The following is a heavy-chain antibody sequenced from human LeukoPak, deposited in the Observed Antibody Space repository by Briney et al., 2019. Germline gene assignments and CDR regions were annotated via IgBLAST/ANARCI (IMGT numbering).Heavy chain of an antibody. V-gene: IGHV4-34*01. D-gene: IGHD6-13*01. Sequence: SETLSLTCAVYGGSFSGCYWSWIRQPPGKGLEWIGEINHSGSTNYNPSLKSRVTISVDTSKNQFSLKLSSVTAADTAVYYCARRGLAAAAHFDYWGQGTLVTVSS. CDR3: ARRGLAAAAHFDY. J-gene: IGHJ4*02. CDR2: INHSGST. CDR1: GGSFSGCY.